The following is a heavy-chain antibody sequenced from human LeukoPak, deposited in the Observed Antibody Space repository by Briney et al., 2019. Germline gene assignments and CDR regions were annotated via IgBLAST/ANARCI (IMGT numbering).Heavy chain of an antibody. CDR1: GFTFSSHS. CDR2: ISSSSSYI. V-gene: IGHV3-21*01. CDR3: ARSVSSWSSDY. J-gene: IGHJ4*02. Sequence: GVSLRLFCAASGFTFSSHSMNWVRQAPGKGLEGVSAISSSSSYIYYADSVKGRFTISRDNAKNSLYLQMNSLRAEDTAVYYCARSVSSWSSDYWGQGTLVTVSS. D-gene: IGHD6-13*01.